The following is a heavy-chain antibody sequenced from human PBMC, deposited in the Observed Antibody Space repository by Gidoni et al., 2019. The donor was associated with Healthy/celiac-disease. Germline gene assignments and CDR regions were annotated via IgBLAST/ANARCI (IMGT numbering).Heavy chain of an antibody. Sequence: QVTLREPGPALMKHKQTLTLTCTFSGISLTASGMCVSWIRQPPGKALEWLALIDWDDDKYYSTSLKTRLTISKDTSKNQVVLTMTNMDPVDTATYYCARMGRDGYGDTFDYWGQGTLVTVSS. J-gene: IGHJ4*02. CDR1: GISLTASGMC. CDR2: IDWDDDK. D-gene: IGHD5-12*01. CDR3: ARMGRDGYGDTFDY. V-gene: IGHV2-70*01.